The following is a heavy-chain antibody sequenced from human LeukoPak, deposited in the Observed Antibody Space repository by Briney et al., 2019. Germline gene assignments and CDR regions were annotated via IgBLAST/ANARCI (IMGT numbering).Heavy chain of an antibody. V-gene: IGHV4-59*01. CDR3: ARGVGYSYGTDAFDI. J-gene: IGHJ3*02. CDR2: IYYSGST. CDR1: GGSISSYY. Sequence: SETLSLTCTVSGGSISSYYWSWIRQPPGKGLELIGYIYYSGSTNYNPSLKSRVTISVDTSKNQFSLKLCSVTAADTAVYYCARGVGYSYGTDAFDIWGQGTMVTVSS. D-gene: IGHD5-18*01.